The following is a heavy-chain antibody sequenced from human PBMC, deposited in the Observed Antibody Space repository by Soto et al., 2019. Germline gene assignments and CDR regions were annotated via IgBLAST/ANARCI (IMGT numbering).Heavy chain of an antibody. V-gene: IGHV1-8*02. Sequence: ASVKVSCKASGGTFSSYAINWVRQATGQGLEWMGWMNPNSGNTGYAQKFQGRVTMTRNTSISTAYMELSSLRSEDTAVYYCARVLSIAARSPLPFWGHGTLVTVSS. CDR3: ARVLSIAARSPLPF. CDR1: GGTFSSYA. J-gene: IGHJ4*01. CDR2: MNPNSGNT. D-gene: IGHD6-6*01.